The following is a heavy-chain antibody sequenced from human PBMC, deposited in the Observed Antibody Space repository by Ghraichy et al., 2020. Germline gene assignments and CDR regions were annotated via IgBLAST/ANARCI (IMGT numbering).Heavy chain of an antibody. J-gene: IGHJ4*02. D-gene: IGHD4-17*01. V-gene: IGHV4-31*03. Sequence: TLSLTCTVSGDSIRTDGFYWSWIRQRPGQGLEWIGYIYYSGSTYYNPSLRSRVTISVDTSKSQFSLRLTSVTAADTAIFYCARYYGRSYLFDYWGQGTLVTVSS. CDR2: IYYSGST. CDR3: ARYYGRSYLFDY. CDR1: GDSIRTDGFY.